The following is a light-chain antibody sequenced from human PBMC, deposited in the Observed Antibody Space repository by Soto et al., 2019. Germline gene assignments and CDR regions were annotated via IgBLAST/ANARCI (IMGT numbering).Light chain of an antibody. Sequence: DIQMTQSPSSLSASVEDRVTITCRASQSISSYLNWYQQKPGKAPNLLIYAASSLQSGVPSKFSGSGSGTDFTLTISSLQPEDFATYYCQQSYSSPFTFGPGTKVDIK. CDR3: QQSYSSPFT. CDR1: QSISSY. CDR2: AAS. V-gene: IGKV1-39*01. J-gene: IGKJ3*01.